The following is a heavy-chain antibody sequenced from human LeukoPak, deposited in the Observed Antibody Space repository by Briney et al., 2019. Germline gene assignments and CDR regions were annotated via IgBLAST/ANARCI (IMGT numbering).Heavy chain of an antibody. CDR1: GYTFTGYY. D-gene: IGHD2-2*03. Sequence: ASVKVSCKASGYTFTGYYMHWVRQAPGQGLEWMGWINPNSGGTNYAQKFQGRVTMTRDTSISTAYMEPSRLRSDDTAVYYCARALSPGYCSSTSCRDFDYWGQGTLVTVSS. V-gene: IGHV1-2*02. CDR3: ARALSPGYCSSTSCRDFDY. CDR2: INPNSGGT. J-gene: IGHJ4*02.